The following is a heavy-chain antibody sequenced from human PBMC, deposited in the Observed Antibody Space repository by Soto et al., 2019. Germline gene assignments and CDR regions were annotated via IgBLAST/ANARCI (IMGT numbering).Heavy chain of an antibody. Sequence: KTGGSLRLSCAASGFTFSDNYMSWIRQAPGKGLEWVSYISSSANTIYYADSVKGRFTISRDNAKNSLYLQMNSLRAEDTAVYYCARDPAYDDFWSGSPYWGQGTLVTVSS. CDR1: GFTFSDNY. J-gene: IGHJ4*02. CDR3: ARDPAYDDFWSGSPY. D-gene: IGHD3-3*01. CDR2: ISSSANTI. V-gene: IGHV3-11*01.